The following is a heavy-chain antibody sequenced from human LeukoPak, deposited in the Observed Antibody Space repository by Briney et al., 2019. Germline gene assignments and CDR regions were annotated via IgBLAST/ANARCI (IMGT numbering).Heavy chain of an antibody. CDR2: ISGSGSST. J-gene: IGHJ3*02. CDR1: GFTFSSYA. V-gene: IGHV3-23*01. Sequence: GGSLRPSCAASGFTFSSYAMSWVRQAPGKGLEWVSAISGSGSSTYYADSVKGRFTISRDNSKNTLYLQMNSLRAEDTAVYYCAGETTSNDAFGIWGQGTMVTVSS. CDR3: AGETTSNDAFGI. D-gene: IGHD2/OR15-2a*01.